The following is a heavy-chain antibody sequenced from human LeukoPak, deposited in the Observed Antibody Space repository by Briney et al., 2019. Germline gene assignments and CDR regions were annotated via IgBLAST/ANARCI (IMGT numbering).Heavy chain of an antibody. Sequence: SETLSLTCTVSGGSISSYYWSWIRQPPGKGLEWIGYIYYSGSTNYNPSLKSRVTISVDTSKNQFSLKLSSVTAADTAAYYCARDRLGGGYYGSGARGRGMDVWGKGTTVTVSS. CDR2: IYYSGST. D-gene: IGHD3-10*01. V-gene: IGHV4-59*01. CDR3: ARDRLGGGYYGSGARGRGMDV. J-gene: IGHJ6*04. CDR1: GGSISSYY.